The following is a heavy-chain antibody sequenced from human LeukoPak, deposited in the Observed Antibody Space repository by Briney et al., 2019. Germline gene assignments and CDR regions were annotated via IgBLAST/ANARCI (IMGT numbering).Heavy chain of an antibody. V-gene: IGHV4-39*01. Sequence: PSETLSLTCTVSGASISSSTYYWGWNRQPPGKGLEWIGSIYSSGITYCNPSLKSRVTIFADTSKNQVSLQLSSVTAADTAVYYCAGRPAGYWGQGTLVTVSS. J-gene: IGHJ4*02. CDR3: AGRPAGY. CDR1: GASISSSTYY. CDR2: IYSSGIT.